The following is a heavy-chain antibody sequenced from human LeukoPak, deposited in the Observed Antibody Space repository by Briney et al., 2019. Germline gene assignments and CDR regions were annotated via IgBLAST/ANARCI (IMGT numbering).Heavy chain of an antibody. CDR3: AKSTRGDFDY. CDR2: IKQDGSEK. D-gene: IGHD3-10*01. Sequence: GGSLRLSCAASGFTFSSYWMSWVRQAPGKGLEWVANIKQDGSEKYYVDSVKGRFTISRDNSKNTLYLQMNSLRAEDTAVYYCAKSTRGDFDYWGQGTLVTVSS. CDR1: GFTFSSYW. V-gene: IGHV3-7*03. J-gene: IGHJ4*02.